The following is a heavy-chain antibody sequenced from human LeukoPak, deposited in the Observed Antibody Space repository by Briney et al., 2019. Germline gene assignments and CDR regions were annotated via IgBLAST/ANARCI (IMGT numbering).Heavy chain of an antibody. Sequence: GGSLRLSCAASGFTFSSYAMHWVRQAPGKGLEWVAVISYDGSNKYYADSVKGRFTISRDNSKNTLYLQMNSLRAEDAAVYYCARVGPWVNPDYYYYYMDVWGKGTTVTVSS. J-gene: IGHJ6*03. CDR3: ARVGPWVNPDYYYYYMDV. CDR1: GFTFSSYA. V-gene: IGHV3-30*04. D-gene: IGHD1-14*01. CDR2: ISYDGSNK.